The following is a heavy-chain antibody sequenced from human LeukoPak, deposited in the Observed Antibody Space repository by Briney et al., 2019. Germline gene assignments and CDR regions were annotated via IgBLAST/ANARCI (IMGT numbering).Heavy chain of an antibody. D-gene: IGHD3-3*01. CDR3: ARGGTIFGVVIGAFDI. V-gene: IGHV4-31*03. Sequence: SETLSLTCTVSGGSISSGGYYWSWIRQHTGKGLEWIGYIYYSGSTYYNPSLKSRVTISVDTSKNQFSLKLSPVTAADTAVYYCARGGTIFGVVIGAFDIWGQGTMVTVSS. J-gene: IGHJ3*02. CDR2: IYYSGST. CDR1: GGSISSGGYY.